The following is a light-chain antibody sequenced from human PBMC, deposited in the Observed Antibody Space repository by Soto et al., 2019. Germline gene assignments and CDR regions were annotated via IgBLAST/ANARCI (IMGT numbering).Light chain of an antibody. CDR3: QQYNSYSPPT. CDR2: DAS. J-gene: IGKJ2*01. Sequence: DIQMTQSPSTLSASVGDRVTITCRASQSISSWLAWYQQKPGKAPKLLIYDASSLESGDPSRFSGSGSGTEFTLTISSLQPDDFATDYCQQYNSYSPPTFGQGTKLEIK. CDR1: QSISSW. V-gene: IGKV1-5*01.